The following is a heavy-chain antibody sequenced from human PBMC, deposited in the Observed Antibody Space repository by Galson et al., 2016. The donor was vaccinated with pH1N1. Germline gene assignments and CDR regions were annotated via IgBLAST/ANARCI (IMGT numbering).Heavy chain of an antibody. CDR2: ISGYNDNT. CDR3: ARLSGSRWLDP. J-gene: IGHJ5*02. D-gene: IGHD3-10*01. V-gene: IGHV1-18*01. Sequence: VSCKASGYMFTSYGITWVRQAPGQGLEWMGLISGYNDNTNYAQKFRGRLTMTTDTSTTTAYMELRSLRSDDTAFYYCARLSGSRWLDPWGQGTLVTVSS. CDR1: GYMFTSYG.